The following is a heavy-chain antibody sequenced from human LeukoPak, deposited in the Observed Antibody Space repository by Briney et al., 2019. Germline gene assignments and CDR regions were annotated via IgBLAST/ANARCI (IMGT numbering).Heavy chain of an antibody. CDR2: IRGSGGRT. Sequence: GGSLRLSCAASGFTFSSYAVSWVRQAPGKGLEWVSAIRGSGGRTYYADSVKGRFTISRDNSKNTLYLQMNSLRAEDTAVYYCAKDLAPFHDFWSGYSRPTYFYYGRDVWGQGTTVTVSS. V-gene: IGHV3-23*01. CDR1: GFTFSSYA. CDR3: AKDLAPFHDFWSGYSRPTYFYYGRDV. J-gene: IGHJ6*02. D-gene: IGHD3-3*01.